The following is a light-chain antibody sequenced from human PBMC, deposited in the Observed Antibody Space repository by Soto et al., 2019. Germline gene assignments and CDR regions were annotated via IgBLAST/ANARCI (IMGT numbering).Light chain of an antibody. CDR2: GAS. CDR1: QSVSSSY. J-gene: IGKJ1*01. V-gene: IGKV3-20*01. CDR3: QQYGRSRT. Sequence: EIVLTQSPGTLSLSPGERATLSCRASQSVSSSYLAWYQQKPGQAPRLLIYGASSRATGIPDRFSGRGSGTDFTLTISRLEPEDFAEYYCQQYGRSRTFGQGTKVEIK.